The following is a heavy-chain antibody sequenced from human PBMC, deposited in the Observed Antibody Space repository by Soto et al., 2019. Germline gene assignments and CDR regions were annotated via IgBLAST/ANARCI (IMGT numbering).Heavy chain of an antibody. CDR3: ERELPPDL. Sequence: RLSFASSWFSVSLKYMNWVRQAPGKGLEWVSIIWSAGLTYYADSVMGRFTISRDISKNILFLQMNNLRAEDSAIYYCERELPPDLWGQGTLVTVSS. D-gene: IGHD2-15*01. CDR2: IWSAGLT. CDR1: WFSVSLKY. V-gene: IGHV3-53*01. J-gene: IGHJ5*02.